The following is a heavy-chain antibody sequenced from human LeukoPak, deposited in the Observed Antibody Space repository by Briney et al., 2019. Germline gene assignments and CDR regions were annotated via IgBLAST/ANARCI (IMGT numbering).Heavy chain of an antibody. CDR3: ARTSGSYYYPFDY. D-gene: IGHD1-26*01. V-gene: IGHV4-34*01. Sequence: SETLSLTCAVYGGSFSGYYWSWIRQPPGKGLEWIGEINHSGSTNYNPSLKSRVTISVDTSKNQFSLKLSSVTAADTAVYYCARTSGSYYYPFDYWGQGTLVTVSS. CDR1: GGSFSGYY. CDR2: INHSGST. J-gene: IGHJ4*02.